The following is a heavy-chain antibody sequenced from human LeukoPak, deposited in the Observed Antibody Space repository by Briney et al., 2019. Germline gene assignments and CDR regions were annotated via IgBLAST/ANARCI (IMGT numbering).Heavy chain of an antibody. CDR2: IYPGDSDT. D-gene: IGHD3-10*01. Sequence: GESLKISWKGSGYSFTSYWIGWVRHMPGKGLEWMGIIYPGDSDTRYSPSFQGQVTISADKSISTVYLQWGSLKASDNAMYYCARRTALLWFGECHSPYDYWGQGTLVTVSS. V-gene: IGHV5-51*01. J-gene: IGHJ4*02. CDR3: ARRTALLWFGECHSPYDY. CDR1: GYSFTSYW.